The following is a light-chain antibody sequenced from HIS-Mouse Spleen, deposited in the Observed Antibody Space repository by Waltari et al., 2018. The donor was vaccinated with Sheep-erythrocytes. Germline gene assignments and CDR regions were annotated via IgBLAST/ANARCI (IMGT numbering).Light chain of an antibody. CDR3: SSYAGSNNWV. V-gene: IGLV2-8*01. CDR1: SSDVGGYNY. Sequence: QSALTQPPSASGSPGQSVTISCTGTSSDVGGYNYVSWYQQHPGKAPQLMIYEVSKRPSGVPDRLSGSKSGNTASLTVSGLQAEDEADYYCSSYAGSNNWVFGGGTKLTVL. CDR2: EVS. J-gene: IGLJ3*02.